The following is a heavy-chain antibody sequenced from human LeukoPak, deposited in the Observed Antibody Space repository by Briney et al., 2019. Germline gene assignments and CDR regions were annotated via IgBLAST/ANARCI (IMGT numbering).Heavy chain of an antibody. J-gene: IGHJ6*03. CDR2: INPNSGGT. V-gene: IGHV1-2*02. CDR3: ARGALYCSSTSCYSYYYYMDV. CDR1: GYTFTGYY. D-gene: IGHD2-2*01. Sequence: ASVKVSCKASGYTFTGYYMHWVRQAPGQGLEWMGWINPNSGGTNYAQKFQGRVTMTRDTSISTAYMELSRLRSDDTAVYYCARGALYCSSTSCYSYYYYMDVWGKGTTVTVSS.